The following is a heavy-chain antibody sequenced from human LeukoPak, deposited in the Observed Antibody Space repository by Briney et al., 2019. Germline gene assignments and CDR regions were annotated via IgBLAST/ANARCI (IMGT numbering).Heavy chain of an antibody. CDR1: GYTFTSYG. V-gene: IGHV1-18*04. Sequence: ASVKVSCKASGYTFTSYGISWVRQAPGQGLEFMGWISGYDGNSISGQKVQGGVTMTTDTSTKTAYMELRSLRPEDTAVYYCARSCSASNCFLVYWGQGTLVTVSS. D-gene: IGHD2-15*01. CDR3: ARSCSASNCFLVY. CDR2: ISGYDGNS. J-gene: IGHJ4*02.